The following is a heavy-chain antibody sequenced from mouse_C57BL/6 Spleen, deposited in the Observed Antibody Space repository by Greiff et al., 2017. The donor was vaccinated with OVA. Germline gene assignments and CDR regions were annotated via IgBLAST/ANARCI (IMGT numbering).Heavy chain of an antibody. J-gene: IGHJ1*03. CDR2: IYPGDGDT. CDR1: GYAFSSSW. V-gene: IGHV1-82*01. Sequence: QVQLQQSGPELVKPGASVKISCKASGYAFSSSWMNWVKQRPGKGLEWIGRIYPGDGDTNYNGKFKGKATLTADKSSSTAYMQLSSLTSEDSAVYFCARSGYYGSSYDYWYFDVWGTGTTVTVSS. D-gene: IGHD1-1*01. CDR3: ARSGYYGSSYDYWYFDV.